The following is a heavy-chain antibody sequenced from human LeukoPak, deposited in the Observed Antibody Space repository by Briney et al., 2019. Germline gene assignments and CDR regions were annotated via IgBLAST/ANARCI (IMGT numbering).Heavy chain of an antibody. D-gene: IGHD2-15*01. CDR1: GFTFSGYW. J-gene: IGHJ4*02. Sequence: GGSLRLSCAASGFTFSGYWMSCVRQAPGKGVEWVANIEQDGSEKYYVDSVKGRFTISRDNAKNSLYLQMDSLRAEDTAVYYCAKDVGRYCSSGSCHYFDYWGQGTLVTVSS. V-gene: IGHV3-7*01. CDR3: AKDVGRYCSSGSCHYFDY. CDR2: IEQDGSEK.